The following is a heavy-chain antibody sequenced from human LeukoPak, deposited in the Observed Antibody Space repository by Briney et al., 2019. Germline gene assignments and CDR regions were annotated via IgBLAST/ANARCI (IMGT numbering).Heavy chain of an antibody. Sequence: GASVKVSCKASGGTFSSYAISWVRQVPGQGLEWMGGIIPIFGTANYAQKFQGRVTITADESTSTAYMELSSLRSEDTAVYYCARGRARSSDCSSTSCYDASFDYWGQGTLVTVSS. CDR1: GGTFSSYA. D-gene: IGHD2-2*01. V-gene: IGHV1-69*13. CDR3: ARGRARSSDCSSTSCYDASFDY. J-gene: IGHJ4*02. CDR2: IIPIFGTA.